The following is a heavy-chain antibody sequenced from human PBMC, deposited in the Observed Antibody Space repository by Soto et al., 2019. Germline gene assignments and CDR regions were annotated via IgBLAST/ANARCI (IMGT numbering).Heavy chain of an antibody. CDR1: GGSINSGGYC. V-gene: IGHV4-31*03. CDR3: SRGILV. J-gene: IGHJ4*02. D-gene: IGHD5-18*01. CDR2: ISYGGST. Sequence: QVQLQESGPGLVKPSQTLSLTCTVSGGSINSGGYCWSWIRQHPGKGLDWIGCISYGGSTSYNPSLXSXLTISVDTSKNQFSLKLTSGTAADTAVYYCSRGILVWGQGALITVSS.